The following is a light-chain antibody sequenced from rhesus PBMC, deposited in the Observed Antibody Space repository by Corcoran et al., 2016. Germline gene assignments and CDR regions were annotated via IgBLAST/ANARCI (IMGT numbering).Light chain of an antibody. CDR2: GGS. CDR1: QTLPQNNGHTY. Sequence: DILLTQTPLSLPITPGEPASISCRSNQTLPQNNGHTYFHWYLQKPGQSPQLLISGGSKRASGVPDRFSGGGSGSEFPLTINKVEAGDAGVYYCQQALNFPFTFGPGAKLDLK. CDR3: QQALNFPFT. V-gene: IGKV2-72*01. J-gene: IGKJ3*01.